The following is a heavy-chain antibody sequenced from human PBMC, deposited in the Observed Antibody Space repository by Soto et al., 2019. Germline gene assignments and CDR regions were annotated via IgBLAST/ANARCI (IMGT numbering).Heavy chain of an antibody. CDR1: GFSLSTGGVG. J-gene: IGHJ4*02. D-gene: IGHD6-19*01. CDR2: IYWDDDK. V-gene: IGHV2-5*02. CDR3: AHRLYSSAWPWDSGVFDY. Sequence: QITLKESGPTLVKPTQTLTLTCTFSGFSLSTGGVGVGWIRQPPGKALEWLALIYWDDDKRDSPSLKSSLTNTKDTSKNHVVLTMTNMDPVDTATYYCAHRLYSSAWPWDSGVFDYWGQGTLVTVSS.